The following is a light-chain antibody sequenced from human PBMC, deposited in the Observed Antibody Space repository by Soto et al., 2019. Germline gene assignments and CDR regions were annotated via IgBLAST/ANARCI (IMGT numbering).Light chain of an antibody. CDR3: QQYNSYPWT. V-gene: IGKV1-5*01. CDR1: QSISNW. J-gene: IGKJ1*01. CDR2: DAY. Sequence: DIPMNQSPSTLSAYVGDRDTITCRASQSISNWLAWYQRKPGKAPKLLIYDAYNLQSGVPSRFSGSESGTEFTLTINSLQPDDFATYYCQQYNSYPWTFGQGTKV.